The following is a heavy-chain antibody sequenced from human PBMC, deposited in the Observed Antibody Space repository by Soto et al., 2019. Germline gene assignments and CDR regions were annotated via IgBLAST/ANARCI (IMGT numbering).Heavy chain of an antibody. CDR1: GFTFSSYG. CDR3: ARGYSSSLYYFDY. CDR2: IWYDGSNK. Sequence: GGSLRLSCAASGFTFSSYGMHWVRQAPGKGLEWVAVIWYDGSNKYYADSVKGRFTISRDNSKNTLYLQMNSLRAEDTAVYYCARGYSSSLYYFDYWGQGTLVTVSS. V-gene: IGHV3-33*01. D-gene: IGHD6-6*01. J-gene: IGHJ4*02.